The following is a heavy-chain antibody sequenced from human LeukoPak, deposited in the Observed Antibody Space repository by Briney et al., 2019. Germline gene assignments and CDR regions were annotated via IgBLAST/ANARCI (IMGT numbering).Heavy chain of an antibody. D-gene: IGHD6-13*01. V-gene: IGHV4-39*01. CDR1: GGSISSSNYY. Sequence: SETLSLTCTVSGGSISSSNYYWAWIRQPPGQGLEWIGSINYSGSTYYNPSLKSRVTTSVDTSKNQFSLKMSSVTAADTAVYCCARRTSSSWFFDYWGQGTLVTVSS. CDR3: ARRTSSSWFFDY. CDR2: INYSGST. J-gene: IGHJ4*02.